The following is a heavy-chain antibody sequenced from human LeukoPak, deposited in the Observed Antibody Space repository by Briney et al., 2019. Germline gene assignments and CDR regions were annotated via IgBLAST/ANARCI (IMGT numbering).Heavy chain of an antibody. Sequence: GASVKVSCKASGYTFTSYGISWVRQAPGQGLEWMGWISAYNGNTNYAQKLQGRVTMTTDTSTSTAYMELRSLRSDDTAVYYCARDGTLDLYYYYYMDVWGKGTTVTVSS. CDR1: GYTFTSYG. J-gene: IGHJ6*03. CDR3: ARDGTLDLYYYYYMDV. D-gene: IGHD3-16*01. V-gene: IGHV1-18*01. CDR2: ISAYNGNT.